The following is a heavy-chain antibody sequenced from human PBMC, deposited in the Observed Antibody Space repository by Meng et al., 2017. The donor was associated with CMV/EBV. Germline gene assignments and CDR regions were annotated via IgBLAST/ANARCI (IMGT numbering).Heavy chain of an antibody. CDR3: ARVSASSGCYGY. Sequence: GESLKISCAASGFTFSDYYMSWIRQAPGKGLEWVSYISSSGSTIYYADSVKGRFTISRDNAKNSLYLQMNSLRAEDTAVYYCARVSASSGCYGYWGQGTLVTVSS. V-gene: IGHV3-11*01. D-gene: IGHD6-19*01. CDR2: ISSSGSTI. J-gene: IGHJ4*02. CDR1: GFTFSDYY.